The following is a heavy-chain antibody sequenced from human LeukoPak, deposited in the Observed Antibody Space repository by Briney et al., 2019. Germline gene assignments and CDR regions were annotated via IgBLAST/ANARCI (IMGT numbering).Heavy chain of an antibody. CDR2: ISAYSGGT. J-gene: IGHJ4*02. V-gene: IGHV1-2*02. Sequence: GSSVKVSCKASGYTFTSYGISWVRQAPGQGLEWMGWISAYSGGTNYAQKFQGRVTMTRDTSISTAYMELSRLRSDDTAVYYCARSASIAALRKGYYFDYWGQGTLVTVSS. D-gene: IGHD6-6*01. CDR1: GYTFTSYG. CDR3: ARSASIAALRKGYYFDY.